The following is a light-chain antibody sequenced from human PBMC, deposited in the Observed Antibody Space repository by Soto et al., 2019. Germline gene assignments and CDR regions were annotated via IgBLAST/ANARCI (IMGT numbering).Light chain of an antibody. CDR1: SGHSSYA. CDR2: LNSDGSH. J-gene: IGLJ2*01. Sequence: QLVLTQSPSASASLGASVKLTCTLSSGHSSYAIAWHQQQPEKGPRYLMKLNSDGSHSKGDGIPDRFSGSSSGAERYLTISSIQSEDEADYYCQTWGTGTVVFGGGTQLTVL. CDR3: QTWGTGTVV. V-gene: IGLV4-69*01.